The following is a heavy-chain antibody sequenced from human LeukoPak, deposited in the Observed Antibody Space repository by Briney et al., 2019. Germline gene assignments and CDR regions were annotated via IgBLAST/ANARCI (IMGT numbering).Heavy chain of an antibody. J-gene: IGHJ4*02. CDR3: ARAPGRFGELSFFDY. CDR2: ISAYNGNT. D-gene: IGHD3-10*01. Sequence: ASVKVSCKASGYTFTSYGISWVRQAPGQGLEWMGWISAYNGNTNYAQKLQGRVTMTTDTSTSTAYMELRSLRSDDTAVYYCARAPGRFGELSFFDYWGQGTLVTVSS. CDR1: GYTFTSYG. V-gene: IGHV1-18*01.